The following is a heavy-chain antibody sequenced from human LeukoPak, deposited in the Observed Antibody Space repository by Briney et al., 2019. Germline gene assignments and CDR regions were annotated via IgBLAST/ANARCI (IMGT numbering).Heavy chain of an antibody. Sequence: PGRSLRLSCEASGFTFNMYGMHWVRQAPGKGLEWVAGISNDGSTKDYADSVKGRFTISRDSSKKSMFLQMNSLRAEDTAVYYCAKAAYCTSTSCHFSGYAQRPLDSWGQGTLVTVSS. D-gene: IGHD2-2*01. J-gene: IGHJ4*02. CDR3: AKAAYCTSTSCHFSGYAQRPLDS. CDR2: ISNDGSTK. CDR1: GFTFNMYG. V-gene: IGHV3-30*18.